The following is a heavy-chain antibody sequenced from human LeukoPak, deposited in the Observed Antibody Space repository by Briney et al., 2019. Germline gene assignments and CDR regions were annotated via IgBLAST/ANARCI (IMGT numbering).Heavy chain of an antibody. CDR1: GFTFSSYS. D-gene: IGHD1-1*01. CDR2: ISSSSSYI. CDR3: AREMTTDAFDI. V-gene: IGHV3-21*01. J-gene: IGHJ3*02. Sequence: GGSLRLSCAASGFTFSSYSMNWVRQAPGKGLEWVSSISSSSSYIYYADSVKGRFTISRDNSENTLYLQMNSLRAEDTAVYYCAREMTTDAFDIWGQGTMVTVSS.